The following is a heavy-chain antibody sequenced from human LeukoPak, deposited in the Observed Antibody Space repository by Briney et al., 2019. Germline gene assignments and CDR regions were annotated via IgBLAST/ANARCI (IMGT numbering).Heavy chain of an antibody. J-gene: IGHJ4*02. Sequence: SVKVSCKASGGTFSSYAISWVRQAPGQGLEWMGRIIPIFGTANYAQKFQGRVTITTDESTSTAYMELSSLRSEDTAVYYCASFVGGYSYGFIDYWGQGTLVTVSS. V-gene: IGHV1-69*05. CDR1: GGTFSSYA. CDR2: IIPIFGTA. D-gene: IGHD5-18*01. CDR3: ASFVGGYSYGFIDY.